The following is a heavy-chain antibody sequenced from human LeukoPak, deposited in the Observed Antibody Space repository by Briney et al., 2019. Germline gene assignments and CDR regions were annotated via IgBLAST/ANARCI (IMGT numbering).Heavy chain of an antibody. Sequence: EASVKVSCKASGYTFTSYAMNWVRQAPGQGLEWMGWINTNTGNPTYAQGFTGRFVFSLDTSVSTAYLQISSLKAEDTAVYYCARRSGFTTADAFDIWGQGTMVTVSS. CDR3: ARRSGFTTADAFDI. D-gene: IGHD3-22*01. CDR2: INTNTGNP. CDR1: GYTFTSYA. J-gene: IGHJ3*02. V-gene: IGHV7-4-1*02.